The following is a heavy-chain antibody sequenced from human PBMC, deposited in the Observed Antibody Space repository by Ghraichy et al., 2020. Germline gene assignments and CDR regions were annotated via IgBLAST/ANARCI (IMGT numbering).Heavy chain of an antibody. D-gene: IGHD4-11*01. CDR2: ISSSSSHI. CDR3: ARSLMAETTTRGFDY. V-gene: IGHV3-21*01. J-gene: IGHJ4*02. Sequence: LSLTCAASGFSISSYSMNWVRQAPGKGLEWVSVISSSSSHIYYADSLKGRFTISRDNAKSSLYLQMNSLRVEDTAVYYCARSLMAETTTRGFDYWGQGTLVTVSS. CDR1: GFSISSYS.